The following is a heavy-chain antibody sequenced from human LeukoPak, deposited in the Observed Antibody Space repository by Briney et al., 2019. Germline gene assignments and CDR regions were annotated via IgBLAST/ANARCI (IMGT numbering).Heavy chain of an antibody. Sequence: PGGSLRLSCVTSGFMFSAYAMTWVRQAPGKGLEWVSIISGSGERTYYADSVKGRFTVSRDNSKNTLYLQMNSLRADDTAVYYCVSQSYSGSDNYYFHYWGQGTLVAVSS. V-gene: IGHV3-23*01. CDR1: GFMFSAYA. CDR2: ISGSGERT. CDR3: VSQSYSGSDNYYFHY. J-gene: IGHJ4*02. D-gene: IGHD1-26*01.